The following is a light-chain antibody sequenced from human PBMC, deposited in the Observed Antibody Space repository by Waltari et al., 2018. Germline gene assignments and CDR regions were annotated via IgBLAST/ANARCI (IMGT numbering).Light chain of an antibody. J-gene: IGLJ2*01. CDR1: SSDVGGYNY. Sequence: QSALTQPASVSGSPGKSSTTSCTGTSSDVGGYNYLSCYQQHPGKAPKLMIYEVSNRPSGVSNRFSGSKSGNTASLTISGLQAEDEADYYCSSYTSSSTVVFGGGTKLTVL. CDR2: EVS. V-gene: IGLV2-14*01. CDR3: SSYTSSSTVV.